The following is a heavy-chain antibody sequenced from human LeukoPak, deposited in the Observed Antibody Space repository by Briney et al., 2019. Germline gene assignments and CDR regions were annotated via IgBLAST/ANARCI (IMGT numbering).Heavy chain of an antibody. CDR1: GFTFSSYA. CDR3: AKDQFSSSWNGGDY. V-gene: IGHV3-23*01. J-gene: IGHJ4*02. CDR2: ITGGGSST. Sequence: GGSLRLSCAASGFTFSSYAMSWVRQAPGKGLEWVSAITGGGSSTYYADSVKGRFTISRDNSKDTLYLQMNSLRAEDTAVYYCAKDQFSSSWNGGDYWGQGTLVTVSS. D-gene: IGHD6-13*01.